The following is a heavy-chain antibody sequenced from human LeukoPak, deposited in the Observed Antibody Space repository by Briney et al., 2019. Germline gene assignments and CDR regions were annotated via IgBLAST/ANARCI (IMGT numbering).Heavy chain of an antibody. CDR1: GYTVTDYY. J-gene: IGHJ3*02. V-gene: IGHV1-2*02. Sequence: ASVKVSCKTSGYTVTDYYFHWVRQAPGQGLEWMGWINPNTGGRGYAQKFQGRVTMTRDTSISAAYMELSSLRSDDTAVYYCARGALVYGADLFDIWGQGTMVTVSS. CDR3: ARGALVYGADLFDI. D-gene: IGHD4-17*01. CDR2: INPNTGGR.